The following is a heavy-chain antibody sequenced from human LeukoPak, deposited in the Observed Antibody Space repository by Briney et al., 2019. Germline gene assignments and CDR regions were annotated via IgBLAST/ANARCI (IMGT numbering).Heavy chain of an antibody. CDR3: ARAPTLYYFDY. CDR1: GGSISAYY. V-gene: IGHV4-59*01. CDR2: ISFSGKT. J-gene: IGHJ4*02. Sequence: SETLSLTRPVSGGSISAYYWSWIRPPPGKGLEWIGYISFSGKTDYNPSLKSRVTISIDTSKNQFSLNLSSVTAADTAVYYCARAPTLYYFDYWGQGTLVTVSS.